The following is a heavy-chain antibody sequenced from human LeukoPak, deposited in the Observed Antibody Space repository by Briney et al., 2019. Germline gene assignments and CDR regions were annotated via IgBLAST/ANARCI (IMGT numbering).Heavy chain of an antibody. V-gene: IGHV5-51*01. CDR2: IYPGDSDT. CDR1: GYTLTSHW. D-gene: IGHD2-15*01. CDR3: VRLATLTTTDY. J-gene: IGHJ4*02. Sequence: GESLKISCQGSGYTLTSHWIGWVRQMPGKGLEWMGIIYPGDSDTKYSPSFRGQVTMSVDKSVSTAYLQWSSLKASDTATYYCVRLATLTTTDYWGQGTLVTVSS.